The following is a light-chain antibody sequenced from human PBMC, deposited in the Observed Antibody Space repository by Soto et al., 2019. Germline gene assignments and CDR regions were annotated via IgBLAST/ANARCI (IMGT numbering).Light chain of an antibody. V-gene: IGKV3-20*01. CDR2: GAS. CDR1: HSVSSRF. Sequence: EIVLTQSPGTLSLSPGERASLSCRASHSVSSRFLAWYQQKPGQAPRVLIYGASSRATGIPDRFSGSGSGTDFTLIISRLEPEDFAMYYCQQYDSSRTFGQGTKVEMK. CDR3: QQYDSSRT. J-gene: IGKJ1*01.